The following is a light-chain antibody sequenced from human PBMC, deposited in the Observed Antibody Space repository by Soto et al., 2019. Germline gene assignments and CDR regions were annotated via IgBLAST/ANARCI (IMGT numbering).Light chain of an antibody. Sequence: EIVMTQSPATLSVSPGERATLSCRASQSVSSKLAWYQQKPGQAPRLLIYGASTRATGIPARFSGSGSGTDFTLTISSLQSEDCAVYYCQQYNYWYTFGQGTKLEIK. CDR1: QSVSSK. CDR2: GAS. J-gene: IGKJ2*01. CDR3: QQYNYWYT. V-gene: IGKV3-15*01.